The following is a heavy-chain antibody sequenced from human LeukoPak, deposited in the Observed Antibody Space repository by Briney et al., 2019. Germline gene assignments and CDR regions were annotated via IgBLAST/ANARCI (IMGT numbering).Heavy chain of an antibody. V-gene: IGHV1-69*06. Sequence: SVKVSCKASGGTFSSYAISWVRQAPGQGLEWMGGIIPIFGTANYAQKFQGRVTITADKSTSTAYMELSSLRSEDTAVYYCARAEAVAHNLIFDYWGQGTLVTVSS. CDR2: IIPIFGTA. J-gene: IGHJ4*02. D-gene: IGHD6-13*01. CDR3: ARAEAVAHNLIFDY. CDR1: GGTFSSYA.